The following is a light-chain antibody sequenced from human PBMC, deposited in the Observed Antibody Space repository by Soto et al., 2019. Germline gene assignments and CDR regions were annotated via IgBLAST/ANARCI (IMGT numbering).Light chain of an antibody. Sequence: QSVLTQPASVSGCPGQSITISCTGTSSDVGSYNLVSWYQQHPGKAPKLMIYEGSKRPSGVSNRFSGSKSGNTASLTISGLQAEDEADYYCSSYAGSGSVVFGGGTKLTVL. V-gene: IGLV2-23*01. CDR2: EGS. J-gene: IGLJ2*01. CDR3: SSYAGSGSVV. CDR1: SSDVGSYNL.